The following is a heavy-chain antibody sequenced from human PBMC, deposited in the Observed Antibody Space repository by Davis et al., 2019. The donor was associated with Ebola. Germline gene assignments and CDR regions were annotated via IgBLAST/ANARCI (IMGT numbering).Heavy chain of an antibody. V-gene: IGHV1-2*02. D-gene: IGHD3-9*01. Sequence: ASVKVSCKASGYTFTGYYMHWVRQAPGQGLEWMGWINPNSGGTNYAQKFQGRVTMTRDTSISTAYMELSRLRSDDTAVYYCARRRYFDWLTTEHHAFDIWGQGTMVTVSS. CDR2: INPNSGGT. CDR3: ARRRYFDWLTTEHHAFDI. CDR1: GYTFTGYY. J-gene: IGHJ3*02.